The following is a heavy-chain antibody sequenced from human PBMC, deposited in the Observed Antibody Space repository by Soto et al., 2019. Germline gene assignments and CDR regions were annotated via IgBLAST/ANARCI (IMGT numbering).Heavy chain of an antibody. CDR1: NFSISSAYY. CDR3: ARDRIVTKPPAPYYLYYGVDV. CDR2: VYHTGNT. Sequence: PSETLSLTCGVSNFSISSAYYWARIRQPPGKGLEWIASVYHTGNTYFNPSLKSRVTISVDTSKNQFSLRLRSVTAADTAIYYCARDRIVTKPPAPYYLYYGVDVWGQGTTVTVSS. D-gene: IGHD3-22*01. V-gene: IGHV4-38-2*02. J-gene: IGHJ6*02.